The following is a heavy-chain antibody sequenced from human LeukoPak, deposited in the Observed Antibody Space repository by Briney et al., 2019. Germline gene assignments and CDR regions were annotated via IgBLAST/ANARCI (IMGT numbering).Heavy chain of an antibody. J-gene: IGHJ3*02. CDR3: ASGSGYSSSWYPNAFDI. CDR1: GFTFSSYS. V-gene: IGHV3-21*01. D-gene: IGHD6-13*01. CDR2: MSSSSSYI. Sequence: GGSLRLSCAASGFTFSSYSMNWVRQAPGKGLEWVSSMSSSSSYIYYADSVKGRFTISRDNAKNSLYLQMNSLRAEDTAVYYCASGSGYSSSWYPNAFDIWGQGTMVTVSS.